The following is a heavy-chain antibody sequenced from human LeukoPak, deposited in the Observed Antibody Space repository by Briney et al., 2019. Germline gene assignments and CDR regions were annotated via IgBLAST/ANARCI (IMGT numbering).Heavy chain of an antibody. CDR1: GGSISSGDYY. J-gene: IGHJ4*02. D-gene: IGHD5-18*01. Sequence: SETLSLTCAVSGGSISSGDYYCSCIRQPPGKGLEWIGYIYYSGSTYYNPSLKSRVTISVHTPQNQFSLKLDSVTAADTAVYYCARDLSGYSYLYYCGEGTLVTVSS. CDR3: ARDLSGYSYLYY. V-gene: IGHV4-30-4*01. CDR2: IYYSGST.